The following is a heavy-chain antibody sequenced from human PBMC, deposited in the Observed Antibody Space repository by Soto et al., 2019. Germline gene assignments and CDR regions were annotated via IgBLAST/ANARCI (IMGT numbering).Heavy chain of an antibody. Sequence: QITLNESGPTVVSPTETLTLTCRFSGFSLTTSGVGVGWIRQSPGKAPEWLALIYWDDDKRYSASLKSRLTLTKDTSKIQVVLTVSDLDPTDTATYYCAHRVLRAVFGLVTTTAIYFDFWGQGTPVAVSS. J-gene: IGHJ4*02. CDR2: IYWDDDK. V-gene: IGHV2-5*02. D-gene: IGHD3-3*01. CDR3: AHRVLRAVFGLVTTTAIYFDF. CDR1: GFSLTTSGVG.